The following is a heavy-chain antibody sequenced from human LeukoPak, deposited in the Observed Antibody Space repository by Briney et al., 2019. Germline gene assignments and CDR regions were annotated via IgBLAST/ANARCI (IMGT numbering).Heavy chain of an antibody. CDR3: ARVAYYGSGSYSNYYYYYMDV. CDR2: IYTSGST. V-gene: IGHV4-4*07. Sequence: SETLSLTCTVSGGSISSYYWSWIRQPAGKGLEWIGRIYTSGSTNCNPSLKSRVTMSVDTSKNQFSLKLSSVTAADTAVYHCARVAYYGSGSYSNYYYYYMDVWGKGTTVTVSS. J-gene: IGHJ6*03. CDR1: GGSISSYY. D-gene: IGHD3-10*01.